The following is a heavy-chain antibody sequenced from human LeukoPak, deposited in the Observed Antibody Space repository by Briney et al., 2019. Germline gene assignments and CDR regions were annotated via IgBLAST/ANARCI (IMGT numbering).Heavy chain of an antibody. J-gene: IGHJ4*02. Sequence: PSETLSLTCTVSGVSISNYYWSWIRQPPGKGLELIGYIYYSGSTNYNPSLKSRVTISVDTSKNQFSLKLTSVTAADTAVYYCARDGSGTGWYAADYWGQGTLVTVSS. CDR3: ARDGSGTGWYAADY. CDR2: IYYSGST. V-gene: IGHV4-59*01. D-gene: IGHD6-19*01. CDR1: GVSISNYY.